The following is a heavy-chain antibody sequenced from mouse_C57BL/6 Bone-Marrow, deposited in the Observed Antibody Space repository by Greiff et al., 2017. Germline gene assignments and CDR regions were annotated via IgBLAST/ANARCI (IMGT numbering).Heavy chain of an antibody. D-gene: IGHD1-1*01. J-gene: IGHJ1*03. V-gene: IGHV5-4*01. CDR1: GFTFSSYA. Sequence: VQLQESGGGLVKPGGSLKLSCAASGFTFSSYAMSWVRQTPEKRLEWVATISDGGSYTYYPDNVKGRFTISRDNAKNNLYLQMSHLKSEDTAMYYCARAYYYGSSYDWYFDVWGTGTTVTVSS. CDR2: ISDGGSYT. CDR3: ARAYYYGSSYDWYFDV.